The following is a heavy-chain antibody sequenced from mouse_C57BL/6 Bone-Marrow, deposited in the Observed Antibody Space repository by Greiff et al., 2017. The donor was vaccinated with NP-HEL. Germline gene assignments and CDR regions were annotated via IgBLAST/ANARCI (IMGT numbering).Heavy chain of an antibody. CDR2: IDPSDSYT. CDR1: GYTFTSYW. J-gene: IGHJ3*01. CDR3: VKEHYGGSLYFDD. Sequence: QVQLQQPGAELVMPGASVKLSCKASGYTFTSYWMHWVKQRPGQGLEWIGEIDPSDSYTNYNQKFKGKSTLTVDKSSSTAYMQLSSLTSEDSAVDSWVKEHYGGSLYFDDWGKGTMVTVSA. V-gene: IGHV1-69*01. D-gene: IGHD1-1*01.